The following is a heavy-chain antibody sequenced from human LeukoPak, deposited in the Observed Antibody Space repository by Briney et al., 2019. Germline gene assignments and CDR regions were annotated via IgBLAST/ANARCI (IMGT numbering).Heavy chain of an antibody. J-gene: IGHJ4*02. Sequence: GGSLRLSCAASGFTFSTYGMNWVRQAPGKGLEWVSYINLNSRTIDYADSVRGRFTISRDNSKNTLYLEMSSLRPKDTAVYYCARGGYYNILTGFRSRFLGFDYWGQGTLVTVSS. CDR3: ARGGYYNILTGFRSRFLGFDY. CDR2: INLNSRTI. D-gene: IGHD3-9*01. V-gene: IGHV3-48*01. CDR1: GFTFSTYG.